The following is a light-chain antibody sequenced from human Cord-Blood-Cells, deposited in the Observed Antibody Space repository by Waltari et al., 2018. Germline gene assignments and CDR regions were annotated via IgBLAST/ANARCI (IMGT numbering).Light chain of an antibody. CDR2: GAS. J-gene: IGKJ2*01. CDR1: QSVSSSY. CDR3: QQYGSSPRT. Sequence: EIVLTQSPGTLSLSPGERATLPCRASQSVSSSYLAWYQQKPGQAPRLLIYGASSRATGIPGRFSGSGSGTDFTLTISRLEPEDFAVYYCQQYGSSPRTFGQGTKLEIK. V-gene: IGKV3-20*01.